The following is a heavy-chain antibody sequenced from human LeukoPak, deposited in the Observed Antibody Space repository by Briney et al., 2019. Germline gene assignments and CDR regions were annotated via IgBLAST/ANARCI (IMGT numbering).Heavy chain of an antibody. CDR2: IDHRGDT. CDR1: GGSFSRYY. J-gene: IGHJ4*03. D-gene: IGHD5-24*01. Sequence: SEALSLTCAVYGGSFSRYYWSWIRQSPGKGLEWIAEIDHRGDTNYNPSVKSRVTISVDTSKNQFSLKVRSLSAADTAVYYCARGATISETGYFDFWGQGTLVTVSS. V-gene: IGHV4-34*01. CDR3: ARGATISETGYFDF.